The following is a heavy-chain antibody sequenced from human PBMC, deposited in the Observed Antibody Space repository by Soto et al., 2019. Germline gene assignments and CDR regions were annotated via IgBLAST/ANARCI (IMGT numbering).Heavy chain of an antibody. Sequence: GESLKISCKGPGYTFTNYWIGWVRQMPGRGLEWMGIIYPSDSDTRYSPSFQGQVTISADKSISNAYLQWSSLKASDTAMYYCARQRFLEWLPYYYYGMDVWGQGTTVTVSS. J-gene: IGHJ6*02. CDR2: IYPSDSDT. V-gene: IGHV5-51*01. CDR1: GYTFTNYW. CDR3: ARQRFLEWLPYYYYGMDV. D-gene: IGHD3-3*01.